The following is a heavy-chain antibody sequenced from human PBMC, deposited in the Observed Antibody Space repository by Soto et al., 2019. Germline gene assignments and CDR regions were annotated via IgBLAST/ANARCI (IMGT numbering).Heavy chain of an antibody. Sequence: QITLKESGPTLVQPTQTLTLTCTFSGFSLSTIGVGVGWLRQPPGKALEWLALIYWNDDKRYSPSLKSRLTNTQDTSKNQVVLNMTKVDPGGTATFFCAHRPQSSGSYLSSSFDYWGQGTLVTVSS. CDR2: IYWNDDK. CDR3: AHRPQSSGSYLSSSFDY. D-gene: IGHD6-19*01. J-gene: IGHJ4*02. V-gene: IGHV2-5*01. CDR1: GFSLSTIGVG.